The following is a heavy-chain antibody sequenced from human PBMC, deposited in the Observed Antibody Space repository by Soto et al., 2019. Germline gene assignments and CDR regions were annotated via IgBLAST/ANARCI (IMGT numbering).Heavy chain of an antibody. J-gene: IGHJ5*02. V-gene: IGHV1-18*01. CDR1: GYTFINYG. Sequence: QVQLVQSGAEVKKPGASVKVSCKASGYTFINYGISWVRQAPGQGLEWMGWISAYNGKTNYARNPQGRLTMTTDTSTSTAAMKLTGLRSDDTALYYCARDLGQWLANNWCDPWGQGTLVTVSS. CDR2: ISAYNGKT. D-gene: IGHD6-19*01. CDR3: ARDLGQWLANNWCDP.